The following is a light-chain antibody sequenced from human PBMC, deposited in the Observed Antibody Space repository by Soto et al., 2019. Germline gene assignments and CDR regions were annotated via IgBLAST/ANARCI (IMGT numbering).Light chain of an antibody. V-gene: IGKV1-27*01. CDR2: EAS. J-gene: IGKJ1*01. Sequence: DIQMTQSPSSLSAFVGDRVTITCRASQGIRNYLAWYQQKPGKGPKLLIYEASSLQSGVPSRFSGSGSGTDFTLTISSRQPEDVATYYCQRYNSASLFGQGTKVEIK. CDR1: QGIRNY. CDR3: QRYNSASL.